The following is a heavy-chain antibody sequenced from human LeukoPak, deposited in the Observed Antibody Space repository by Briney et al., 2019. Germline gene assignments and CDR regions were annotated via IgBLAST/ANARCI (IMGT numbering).Heavy chain of an antibody. Sequence: GASVKVSCKASGYTFTSYGISWVRQAPGPGLEGMGWISAYNGNTNYAQKLQGRVTMTTDTSTSTAYMELRSLRSDDTAVYYCARDSMRDIVVVPAADDAFDIWGQGTMVTVSS. CDR3: ARDSMRDIVVVPAADDAFDI. CDR2: ISAYNGNT. D-gene: IGHD2-2*01. CDR1: GYTFTSYG. V-gene: IGHV1-18*01. J-gene: IGHJ3*02.